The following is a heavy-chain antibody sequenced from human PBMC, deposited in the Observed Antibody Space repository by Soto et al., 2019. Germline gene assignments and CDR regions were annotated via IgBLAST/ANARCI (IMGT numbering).Heavy chain of an antibody. J-gene: IGHJ4*02. CDR2: ISSSGSTI. D-gene: IGHD5-18*01. V-gene: IGHV3-48*03. CDR1: GFTFSSYE. Sequence: GGSLRLSCAVSGFTFSSYEMNWVRQAPGKGLEWVSYISSSGSTIYYADSVKGRFTISRDNAKNSLYLQMNSLRAEDTAVYYCAREGGYSYGNDYWGQGTLVSVSS. CDR3: AREGGYSYGNDY.